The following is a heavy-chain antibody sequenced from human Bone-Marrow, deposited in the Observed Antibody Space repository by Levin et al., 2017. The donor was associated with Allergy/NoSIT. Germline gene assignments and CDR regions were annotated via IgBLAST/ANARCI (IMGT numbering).Heavy chain of an antibody. V-gene: IGHV1-2*02. CDR1: GYTFTGYY. Sequence: VASVKVSCKASGYTFTGYYIHWVRQAPGQGLEWMGWINPNSGGTNFAQKFQGRVTMTRDTSISTTYMELTRLRYDDTAMYYCARHQGYSHWFDPWGQGTLVTVSS. D-gene: IGHD5-12*01. J-gene: IGHJ5*02. CDR3: ARHQGYSHWFDP. CDR2: INPNSGGT.